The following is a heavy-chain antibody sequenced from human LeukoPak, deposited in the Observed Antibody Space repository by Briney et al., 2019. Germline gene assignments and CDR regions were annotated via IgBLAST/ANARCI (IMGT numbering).Heavy chain of an antibody. D-gene: IGHD6-6*01. J-gene: IGHJ4*02. CDR2: IIPIFGTA. CDR3: AREPWSSSSQYYFDY. V-gene: IGHV1-69*05. CDR1: GGTFSSYA. Sequence: GASVKVSCKASGGTFSSYAISWVRQAPGQGLEWMGRIIPIFGTANHAQKFQGRVTITTDESTSTAYMELSSLRSEDTAVYYCAREPWSSSSQYYFDYWGQGTLVTVSS.